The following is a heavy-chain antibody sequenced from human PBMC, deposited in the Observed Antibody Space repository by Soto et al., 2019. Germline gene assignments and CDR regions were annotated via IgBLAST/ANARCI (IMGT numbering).Heavy chain of an antibody. Sequence: SVKVSCKASGGTFSSYTISWVRQAPGQGLEWMGRIIPILGIANYAQKFQGRVTITADKSTSTAYMELSSLRSEDTSVYYCAREPVFGVVIRHSHFDYWGQGTLVTVSS. CDR2: IIPILGIA. J-gene: IGHJ4*02. D-gene: IGHD3-3*01. CDR3: AREPVFGVVIRHSHFDY. V-gene: IGHV1-69*04. CDR1: GGTFSSYT.